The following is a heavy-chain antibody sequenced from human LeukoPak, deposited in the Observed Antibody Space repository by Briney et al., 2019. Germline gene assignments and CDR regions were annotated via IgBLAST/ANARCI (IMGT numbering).Heavy chain of an antibody. D-gene: IGHD1-26*01. J-gene: IGHJ4*02. CDR2: FYYSGST. V-gene: IGHV4-61*01. CDR1: GGSVSSGSNY. Sequence: SETLSLTCTVSGGSVSSGSNYWSWIRQPPGKGLEWIGHFYYSGSTTYNPSLKSRVTFSVDTSRNQFSLKLTSVTAADTALYYCARGQGGNYYLNYFDYWGQGALVTVSS. CDR3: ARGQGGNYYLNYFDY.